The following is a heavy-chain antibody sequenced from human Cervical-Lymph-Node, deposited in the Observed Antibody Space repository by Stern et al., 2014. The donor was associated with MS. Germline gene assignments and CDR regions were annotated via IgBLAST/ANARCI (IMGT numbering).Heavy chain of an antibody. V-gene: IGHV4-31*03. CDR3: AREGARGAAGS. D-gene: IGHD6-13*01. CDR2: IHRSGST. Sequence: QVQLQESGPGLVKPSQTLSLICTVSGGSINNGSYYWNWIRQHPGKGLEWIGSIHRSGSTYYNPSLKSRVTISLDTSKNHFSVNLASVTAADTAVYYCAREGARGAAGSWGQGTLVTVSS. CDR1: GGSINNGSYY. J-gene: IGHJ4*02.